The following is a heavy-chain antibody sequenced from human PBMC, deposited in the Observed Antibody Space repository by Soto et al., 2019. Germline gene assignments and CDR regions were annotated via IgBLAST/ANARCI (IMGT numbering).Heavy chain of an antibody. V-gene: IGHV1-69*01. CDR1: GGTFSRHA. D-gene: IGHD3-22*01. CDR3: ARGWGYDSNDYYYAY. Sequence: QVQLVQSGAEVRKPGSSVKVSCKASGGTFSRHAISWLRQAPGQGLEWMGVIIPIFVTSNHAQKFQGRVTIIADESTSTVYMELSSLRSEDTAMYYCARGWGYDSNDYYYAYWGQGTLVIVSS. J-gene: IGHJ4*02. CDR2: IIPIFVTS.